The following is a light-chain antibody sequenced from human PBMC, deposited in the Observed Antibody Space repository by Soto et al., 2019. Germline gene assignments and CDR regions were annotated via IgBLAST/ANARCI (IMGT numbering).Light chain of an antibody. CDR2: EVS. J-gene: IGLJ3*02. CDR1: NSDVGGYNY. CDR3: ISYTSSSYTSSGTRV. Sequence: QSALTQPASVSGSPGQSITISCTGTNSDVGGYNYVSWYQQHPGKAPKLMIYEVSHRPSGISSRFSGSKSGNTASLTISGLQAEDEADYYCISYTSSSYTSSGTRVFGGGTQLTVL. V-gene: IGLV2-14*01.